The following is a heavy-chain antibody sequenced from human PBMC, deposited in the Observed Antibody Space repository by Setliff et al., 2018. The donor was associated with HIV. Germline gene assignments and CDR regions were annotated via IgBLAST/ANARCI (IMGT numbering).Heavy chain of an antibody. V-gene: IGHV3-23*01. D-gene: IGHD3-16*01. CDR1: TFNNYA. CDR2: ISDGGGGT. J-gene: IGHJ4*02. CDR3: AAVPWGHSSLIIDH. Sequence: TFNNYAMIWVRQAPGKGLEWVSAISDGGGGTDYADSVKGRFTISRDNAKNSVYLQMHSLRVEDTAVYYCAAVPWGHSSLIIDHWGQGTPVTVSS.